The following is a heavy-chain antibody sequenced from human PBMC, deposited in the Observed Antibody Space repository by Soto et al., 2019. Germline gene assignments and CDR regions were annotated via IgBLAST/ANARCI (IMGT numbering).Heavy chain of an antibody. V-gene: IGHV4-31*03. CDR3: ARSYCSSSSCYVGAWFDP. D-gene: IGHD2-2*01. J-gene: IGHJ5*01. Sequence: SETLSLTCTVSGGSISSGGYYWSWIRQHPGKGLEWIGYMYYSGSTYYNPSLKSRVTISVDTSKNQFSLKLSSVTAADTAVYYCARSYCSSSSCYVGAWFDPWGQGTLVTVSS. CDR1: GGSISSGGYY. CDR2: MYYSGST.